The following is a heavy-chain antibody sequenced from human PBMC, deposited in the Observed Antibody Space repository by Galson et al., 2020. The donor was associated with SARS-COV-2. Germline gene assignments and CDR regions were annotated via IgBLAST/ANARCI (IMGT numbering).Heavy chain of an antibody. CDR3: ARDLGLWMGGYSLGAFDI. D-gene: IGHD3-22*01. Sequence: SETLSLTCTVPGGSISSGGYYRSWIRQHPGKGLAWIGYIYYSGSTYHNTSLKSRVPISVDTSKNQFSLKLSSVTAADTAVYYCARDLGLWMGGYSLGAFDIWGQGTMVTVSS. CDR2: IYYSGST. J-gene: IGHJ3*02. V-gene: IGHV4-31*03. CDR1: GGSISSGGYY.